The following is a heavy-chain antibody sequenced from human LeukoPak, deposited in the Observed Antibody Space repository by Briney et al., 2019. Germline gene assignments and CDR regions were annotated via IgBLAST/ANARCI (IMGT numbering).Heavy chain of an antibody. CDR2: ISAYNGNT. J-gene: IGHJ5*02. V-gene: IGHV1-18*01. D-gene: IGHD3-10*01. Sequence: ASVKVSCKASGYTFTSYGICWVRQAPGQGLEWMGWISAYNGNTNYAQKLQGRVTMTTDTSTSTAYMELRSLRSDDTAVYYCARDSGYYGSGSLHNWFDPWGQGTLVTVSS. CDR3: ARDSGYYGSGSLHNWFDP. CDR1: GYTFTSYG.